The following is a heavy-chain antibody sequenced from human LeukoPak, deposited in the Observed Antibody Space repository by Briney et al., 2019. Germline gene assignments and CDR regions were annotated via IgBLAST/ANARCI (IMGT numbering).Heavy chain of an antibody. CDR1: GYTLTELS. CDR3: ATVGPHNEWELTD. V-gene: IGHV1-24*01. Sequence: GASVKVSCKVSGYTLTELSMHWVRQAPGKGLEWMGGFDPEDGETIYAQKFQGRVTMTEDTSTDTAYMELSSLRSEDTAVYYSATVGPHNEWELTDWGQGTLVTVSS. CDR2: FDPEDGET. J-gene: IGHJ4*02. D-gene: IGHD1-26*01.